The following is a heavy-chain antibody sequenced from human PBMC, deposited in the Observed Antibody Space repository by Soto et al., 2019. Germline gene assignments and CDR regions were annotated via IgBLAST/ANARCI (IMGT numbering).Heavy chain of an antibody. CDR3: AGNSHKDC. Sequence: EVQLVQSGGGLIQPGGSLRLSCAASGFTVSNNYMSWVRQAPGKGLEWVSLIYSGGSTYYADSVKGRFTISRDASKNTLYLKMNSRRAEDTELYYCAGNSHKDCWGQGALVTVSP. CDR1: GFTVSNNY. D-gene: IGHD2-21*02. CDR2: IYSGGST. J-gene: IGHJ1*01. V-gene: IGHV3-53*01.